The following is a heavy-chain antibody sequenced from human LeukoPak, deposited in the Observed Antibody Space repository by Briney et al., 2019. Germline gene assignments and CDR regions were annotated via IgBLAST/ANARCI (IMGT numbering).Heavy chain of an antibody. J-gene: IGHJ4*02. V-gene: IGHV3-21*01. CDR1: GFTFSSYS. CDR2: ISSSSSYI. Sequence: GGSLRLSCAASGFTFSSYSMNWVRQAPGKGLEWVSSISSSSSYIYYADSVKGRFTISRDNVKNSLYLQTNSLRAEDTAVYYCARDPRGYPDYWGQGTLVTVSS. D-gene: IGHD5-12*01. CDR3: ARDPRGYPDY.